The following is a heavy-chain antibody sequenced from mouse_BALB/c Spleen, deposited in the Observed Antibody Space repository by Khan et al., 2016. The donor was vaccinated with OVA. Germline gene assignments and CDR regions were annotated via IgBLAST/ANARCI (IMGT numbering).Heavy chain of an antibody. J-gene: IGHJ1*01. CDR1: GISITSGNYR. CDR2: IYYSGTV. CDR3: GRDYGSLYWYVDV. Sequence: EVQLVESGPGLVKPSQTVSLTCTVTGISITSGNYRWSWIRQFPGNKLEWIGNIYYSGTVTYNPSLTSRTTITRDTSKNQFFLEMNSLTAEDTATYYCGRDYGSLYWYVDVWGAGTTVTVSS. D-gene: IGHD1-1*01. V-gene: IGHV3-5*02.